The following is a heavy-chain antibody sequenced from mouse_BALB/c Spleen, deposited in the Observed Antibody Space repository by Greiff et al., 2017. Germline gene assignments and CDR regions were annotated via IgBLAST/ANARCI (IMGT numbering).Heavy chain of an antibody. CDR3: AKNDYSAMGY. V-gene: IGHV5-9-4*01. CDR2: ISSGGSYT. J-gene: IGHJ4*01. CDR1: GFTFSSYA. Sequence: EVMLVESGGGLVKPGGSLKLSCAASGFTFSSYAMSWVRQSPEKRLEWVAAISSGGSYTYYPDTVTGRFTISRDNAKNTLYLEMSSLRSEDTAMYYCAKNDYSAMGYWGQGTSVTVSS.